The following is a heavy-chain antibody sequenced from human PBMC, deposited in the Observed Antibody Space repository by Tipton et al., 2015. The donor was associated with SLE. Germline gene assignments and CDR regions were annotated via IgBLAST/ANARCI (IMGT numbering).Heavy chain of an antibody. V-gene: IGHV1-2*02. CDR1: GYTFIGYY. D-gene: IGHD1-26*01. Sequence: QVQLVQSGAEVKKPGASVKVSCKASGYTFIGYYMLWVRQAPGQGLEWMGWINPNSGGTNYAQNFQGRVTMTRDTSISTAYMELSRLRSDDTAVYYCARRGYSGSPVGAFDIWGQGTMVTVSS. CDR2: INPNSGGT. J-gene: IGHJ3*02. CDR3: ARRGYSGSPVGAFDI.